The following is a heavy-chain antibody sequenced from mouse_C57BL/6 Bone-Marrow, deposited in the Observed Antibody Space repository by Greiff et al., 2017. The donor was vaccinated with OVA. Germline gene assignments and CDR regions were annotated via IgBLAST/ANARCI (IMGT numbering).Heavy chain of an antibody. J-gene: IGHJ3*01. CDR3: TTTAQATPAWFAY. CDR2: IDPENGDT. CDR1: GFNIQDDY. Sequence: VQLQQSGAELVRPGASVKLSCTASGFNIQDDYMHWVKQRPEQGLAWIGWIDPENGDTAYASKFQGKATITADPSSNPAYLQLSSLTSEDTAVYYCTTTAQATPAWFAYWGQGTLVTVSA. D-gene: IGHD3-2*02. V-gene: IGHV14-4*01.